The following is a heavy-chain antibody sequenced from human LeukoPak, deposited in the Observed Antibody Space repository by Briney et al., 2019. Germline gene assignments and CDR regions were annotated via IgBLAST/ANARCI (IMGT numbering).Heavy chain of an antibody. J-gene: IGHJ4*02. CDR3: AKDISAAGLYYFVY. V-gene: IGHV3-9*01. D-gene: IGHD6-13*01. CDR1: GFTFDDYA. CDR2: ISWNSGSI. Sequence: GGSLRLSCAASGFTFDDYAMHWVRQAPGKGLEWVSGISWNSGSIGYADSVKGRFTISRDNAKNSLYLQMNSLRAEDTALYYCAKDISAAGLYYFVYWGQGTLVTVSS.